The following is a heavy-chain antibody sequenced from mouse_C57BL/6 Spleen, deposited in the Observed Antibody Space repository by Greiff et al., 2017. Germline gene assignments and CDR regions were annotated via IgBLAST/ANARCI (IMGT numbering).Heavy chain of an antibody. CDR2: ISYSGST. Sequence: EVQLQQSGPGMVKPSQSLSLTCTVTGYSITSGYDWHWIRHFPGNKLEWMGYISYSGSTNYNPSLKSRISITHDTSKNHFFLKLNSVTTEDTATYYCARGLLPRDAMDYWGQGTSVTVSS. CDR3: ARGLLPRDAMDY. V-gene: IGHV3-1*01. J-gene: IGHJ4*01. D-gene: IGHD2-3*01. CDR1: GYSITSGYD.